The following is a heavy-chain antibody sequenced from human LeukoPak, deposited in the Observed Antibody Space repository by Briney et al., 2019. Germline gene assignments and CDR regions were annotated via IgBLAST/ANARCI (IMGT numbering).Heavy chain of an antibody. CDR2: MNPKSGNT. Sequence: ASVKVSCKASGYTFTSYDINWVRQAPGQGLEWMGGMNPKSGNTGYAQKFQGRGTITRYTSISTAYMELSSLRSEDTAVYYCARAYDILSGWFDPWGQGSQVTVSS. D-gene: IGHD3-9*01. CDR1: GYTFTSYD. V-gene: IGHV1-8*03. CDR3: ARAYDILSGWFDP. J-gene: IGHJ5*02.